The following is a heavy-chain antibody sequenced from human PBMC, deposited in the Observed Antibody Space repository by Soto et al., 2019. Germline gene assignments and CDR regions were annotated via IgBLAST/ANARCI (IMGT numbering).Heavy chain of an antibody. Sequence: SETLSLTCAVSDYSISSTFYWGWIRQPPGKGLEWIGSIYHSGSTYYNPSLKRRVTISVDTSKNQFSLKMTSVTAADTAVYYCATTGIYGSGTYYGMDVWGHGTTVTVSS. CDR3: ATTGIYGSGTYYGMDV. V-gene: IGHV4-38-2*01. J-gene: IGHJ6*02. D-gene: IGHD3-10*01. CDR2: IYHSGST. CDR1: DYSISSTFY.